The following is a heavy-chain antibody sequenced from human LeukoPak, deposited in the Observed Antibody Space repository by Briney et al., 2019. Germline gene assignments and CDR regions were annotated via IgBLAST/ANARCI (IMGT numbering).Heavy chain of an antibody. CDR3: ARTRYYYNSRSYGAPYYFDY. CDR2: IYYSGST. J-gene: IGHJ4*02. V-gene: IGHV4-39*01. CDR1: GGSISSNSYY. D-gene: IGHD3-10*01. Sequence: EASETLSLTCAVSGGSISSNSYYWGWIRQPPGKGLEWIGSIYYSGSTYYNPSLKSRVTISVDTSKNQFSLKLSSVTAADTAVYYCARTRYYYNSRSYGAPYYFDYWGQGTLVTVSS.